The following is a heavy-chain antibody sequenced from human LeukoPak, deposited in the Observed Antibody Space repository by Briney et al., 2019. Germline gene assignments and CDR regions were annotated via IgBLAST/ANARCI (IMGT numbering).Heavy chain of an antibody. CDR2: IVVGSGNT. J-gene: IGHJ4*02. CDR3: AAEGPQEGWFDY. V-gene: IGHV1-58*02. Sequence: SVKASCKASGFTFTSSAMQWVRQARGQRLEWIGWIVVGSGNTNYAQKFQERVTITRDMSTSTAYMELSSLRSEDTAVYYCAAEGPQEGWFDYWGQGTLVTVSS. CDR1: GFTFTSSA.